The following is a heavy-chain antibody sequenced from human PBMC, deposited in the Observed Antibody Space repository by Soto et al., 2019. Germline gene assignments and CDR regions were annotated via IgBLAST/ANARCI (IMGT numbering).Heavy chain of an antibody. CDR3: VRGGGGGLFDP. D-gene: IGHD2-15*01. V-gene: IGHV3-11*06. J-gene: IGHJ5*02. CDR1: GFTFGDSY. Sequence: PGGSLRLSCAGSGFTFGDSYISWIRQAPGKGLEWLSYISPGSRYPAYADSVKGRFTISRDNAKRSLYLQMMSLTAEDTAIYYCVRGGGGGLFDPWGQGTVVTVPS. CDR2: ISPGSRYP.